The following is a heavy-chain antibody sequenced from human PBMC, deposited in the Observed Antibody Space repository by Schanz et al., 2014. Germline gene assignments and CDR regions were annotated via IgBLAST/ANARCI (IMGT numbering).Heavy chain of an antibody. D-gene: IGHD3-10*01. J-gene: IGHJ6*02. CDR1: GFTFSVYG. V-gene: IGHV3-33*01. CDR3: ARDFDDRRGYGSGYCLGDCMDV. CDR2: IWSDGSTK. Sequence: QVQLVESGGGVVQFGRSLRLSCVASGFTFSVYGMHWVRQAPGKGPEWVAVIWSDGSTKYYADSVKGRFTISRDNSKNSLYLQMNSLRAEDTAVYYCARDFDDRRGYGSGYCLGDCMDVWGQGTTVTVSS.